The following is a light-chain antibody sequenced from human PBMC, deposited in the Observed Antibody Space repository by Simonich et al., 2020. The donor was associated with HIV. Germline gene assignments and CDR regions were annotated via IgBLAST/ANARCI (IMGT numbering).Light chain of an antibody. V-gene: IGKV1-5*03. CDR2: KAS. CDR1: ENISKW. CDR3: QQYGSSPYT. Sequence: DIQMTQSPSTLSASVGDRVTITCRASENISKWLAWYQQKPGKAPKLLIYKASSLESEVPSRFSGSGSGTEFTLTISRLEPEDFAVYYCQQYGSSPYTFGQGTKLEIK. J-gene: IGKJ2*01.